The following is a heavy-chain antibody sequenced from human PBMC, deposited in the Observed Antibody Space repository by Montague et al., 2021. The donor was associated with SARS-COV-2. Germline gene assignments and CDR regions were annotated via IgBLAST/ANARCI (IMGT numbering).Heavy chain of an antibody. D-gene: IGHD3-10*01. J-gene: IGHJ5*02. CDR1: GGSISSSSYY. CDR2: IYYSGST. V-gene: IGHV4-39*01. CDR3: ARHCVVRAVSAGWFDP. Sequence: SETLSLTCTVSGGSISSSSYYWGWIRQPPGKGLEWIGSIYYSGSTYYNPSLKSRVTISVDTSKNQFSLKLSSVTAADTAVYYCARHCVVRAVSAGWFDPWGQGTLVTVSS.